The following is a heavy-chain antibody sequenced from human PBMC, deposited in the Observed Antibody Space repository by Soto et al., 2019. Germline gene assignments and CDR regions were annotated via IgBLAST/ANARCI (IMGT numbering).Heavy chain of an antibody. CDR3: AASIFYYGMDV. CDR2: IYPGDSDT. CDR1: GYTFTNYW. J-gene: IGHJ6*02. V-gene: IGHV5-51*01. Sequence: PGESLKISCKGSGYTFTNYWIGWVRQMPGKGLEWMGIIYPGDSDTKYNPSFQGQVTISADKSITTTYLRWTSLKASDTAIYYCAASIFYYGMDVWVQGTTVTVSS.